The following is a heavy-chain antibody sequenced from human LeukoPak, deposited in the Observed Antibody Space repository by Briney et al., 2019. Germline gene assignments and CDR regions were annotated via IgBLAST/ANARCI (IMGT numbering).Heavy chain of an antibody. CDR2: IYYSGST. V-gene: IGHV4-59*01. D-gene: IGHD3-3*01. CDR3: ARSDYDFWSGYVDY. Sequence: PSQTLSLTCTVSGGSISSYYWSWIRQPPGKGLEWIGYIYYSGSTNYNPSLKSRVTISVDTSKNQLSLKLSSVTAADTAVYYCARSDYDFWSGYVDYWGQGTLVTVSS. J-gene: IGHJ4*02. CDR1: GGSISSYY.